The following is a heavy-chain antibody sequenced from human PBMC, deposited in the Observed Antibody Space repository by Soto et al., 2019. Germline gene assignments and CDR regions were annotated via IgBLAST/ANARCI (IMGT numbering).Heavy chain of an antibody. CDR3: ARGAVTTRRYDSYYFGMDV. CDR1: GGTVSSYI. Sequence: QVQLVQSGAEVKKPGSSVKVSCKASGGTVSSYIINWVRQAPGQGLEWMGGITPIYPTTNYAQKFQGRVTITADESMSTAYMELSSLRSEDTAVYYCARGAVTTRRYDSYYFGMDVWGQGTTVTVSS. CDR2: ITPIYPTT. D-gene: IGHD4-4*01. J-gene: IGHJ6*02. V-gene: IGHV1-69*01.